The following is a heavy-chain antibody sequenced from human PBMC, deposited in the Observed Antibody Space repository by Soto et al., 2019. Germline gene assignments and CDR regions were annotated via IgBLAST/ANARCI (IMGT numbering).Heavy chain of an antibody. CDR1: GFTFDTYA. J-gene: IGHJ6*02. Sequence: GSLRLSCAASGFTFDTYAMSWVRQAPGKGLEWVSAISASGGSTYYADSVKGRFTISRDNSNNTLDLQLKSLRAEDTAVYYCAKWRXYCIGGSCYSGYYGMDVWGQGTTVTVSS. V-gene: IGHV3-23*01. CDR3: AKWRXYCIGGSCYSGYYGMDV. CDR2: ISASGGST. D-gene: IGHD2-15*01.